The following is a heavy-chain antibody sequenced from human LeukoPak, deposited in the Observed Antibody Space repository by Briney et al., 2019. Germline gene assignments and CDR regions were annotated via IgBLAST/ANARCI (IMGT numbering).Heavy chain of an antibody. J-gene: IGHJ6*02. CDR2: ISWNSGSI. CDR3: ARERCSTTTCYRGYGMDV. D-gene: IGHD2-2*02. Sequence: GRSLRLSCAASGFTFDDYAMHWVRQAPGKGLEWVSGISWNSGSIGYVDSVKGRFTISRDNAKNSLDLRMNSLRAEDTAVYYCARERCSTTTCYRGYGMDVWGQGTTVTVS. CDR1: GFTFDDYA. V-gene: IGHV3-9*01.